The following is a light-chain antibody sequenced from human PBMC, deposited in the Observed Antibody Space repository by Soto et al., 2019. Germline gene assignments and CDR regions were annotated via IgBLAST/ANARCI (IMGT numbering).Light chain of an antibody. Sequence: VLPQSPDTLSLSPGDRATLSCRASQSGRSTFLAWDQQKPGQAPRLLIYGASNRAPGIPERFGGSASGTEFTLTISRLEPDDSAVYYCQQYNDAPVNTFGQGTKLQIK. CDR2: GAS. CDR1: QSGRSTF. CDR3: QQYNDAPVNT. J-gene: IGKJ2*01. V-gene: IGKV3-20*01.